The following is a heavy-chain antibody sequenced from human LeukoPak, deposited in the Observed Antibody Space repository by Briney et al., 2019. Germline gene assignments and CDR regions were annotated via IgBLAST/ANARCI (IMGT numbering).Heavy chain of an antibody. V-gene: IGHV3-74*01. J-gene: IGHJ5*02. D-gene: IGHD6-25*01. CDR1: GFTFDDYA. CDR2: INSDGSST. Sequence: GGSLRLSCAASGFTFDDYAMHWVRQAPGKGLVWVSRINSDGSSTSYADSVKGRFTISRDNAKNTLYLRMNSLRAEDTAAYYCARDRLGWFDPWGQGTLVTVSS. CDR3: ARDRLGWFDP.